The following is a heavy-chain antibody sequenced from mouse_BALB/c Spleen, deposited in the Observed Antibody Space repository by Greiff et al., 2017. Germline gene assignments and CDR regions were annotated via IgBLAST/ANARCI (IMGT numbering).Heavy chain of an antibody. CDR3: ARTRGSTMITAWFAY. J-gene: IGHJ3*01. CDR2: IHYSGST. Sequence: DVQLQESGPDLVKPSQSLSLSCTVTGYSITSCYSWHWIRQFPGNQLEWMGFIHYSGSTNYNPSLKSRNSITRDTTKNQFFLQLNSVTTEDTATYDWARTRGSTMITAWFAYWGQGTLVTVSA. D-gene: IGHD2-4*01. CDR1: GYSITSCYS. V-gene: IGHV3-1*02.